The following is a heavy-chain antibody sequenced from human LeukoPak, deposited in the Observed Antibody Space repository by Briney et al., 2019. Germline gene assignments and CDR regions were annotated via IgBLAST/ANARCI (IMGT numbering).Heavy chain of an antibody. CDR3: ARDNSVGETAWWFDP. CDR1: GGTFSSYG. D-gene: IGHD1-26*01. CDR2: IIPIFGTA. J-gene: IGHJ5*02. Sequence: ASVKVSWKTSGGTFSSYGITWVRQAPGQGLEWMGRIIPIFGTANYAQKFQGRVTITADESTSTAYMELSSLRSEDTAVYYCARDNSVGETAWWFDPWGQGTLVTVSS. V-gene: IGHV1-69*13.